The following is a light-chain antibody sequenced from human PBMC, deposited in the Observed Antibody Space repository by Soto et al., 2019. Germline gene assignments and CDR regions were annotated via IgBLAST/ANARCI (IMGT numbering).Light chain of an antibody. CDR3: QQYAAYSWT. CDR1: QSISSG. Sequence: QITQSPSTLSASVGDRVTITCRATQSISSGLAWYQQKPGKAPKILIYKASSLESGVPSRFSCSGSGAAFTLTISSLQSDDVGPDYCQQYAAYSWTFGQGTKVDI. CDR2: KAS. V-gene: IGKV1-5*03. J-gene: IGKJ1*01.